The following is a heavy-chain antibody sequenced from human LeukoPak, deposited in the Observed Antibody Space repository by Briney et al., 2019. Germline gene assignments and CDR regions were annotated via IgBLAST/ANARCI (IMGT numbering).Heavy chain of an antibody. CDR1: TFTFSSYW. J-gene: IGHJ4*02. Sequence: GGSLRLSCAASTFTFSSYWMSWVRQAPGKGLEWVANIKQDGSEKSNVDSVKGRFTISRDNAKNSLYLQMDSLRAEDTAVYYCARDWSSSSGLDYWGQGTLVTVSS. CDR2: IKQDGSEK. D-gene: IGHD6-6*01. V-gene: IGHV3-7*01. CDR3: ARDWSSSSGLDY.